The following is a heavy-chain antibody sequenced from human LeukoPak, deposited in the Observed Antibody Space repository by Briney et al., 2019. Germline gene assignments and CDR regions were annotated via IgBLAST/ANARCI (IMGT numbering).Heavy chain of an antibody. CDR3: VGTIASRGSEY. Sequence: GGSLRLSCTSSGFIFSSHWMHWVRQAPGMGLVWVSRLPPDELGIIYADSVKGRFTVSRDNAKNTVYLQMNNLRVDDTAMYYCVGTIASRGSEYWGQGALVTVSS. V-gene: IGHV3-74*01. CDR1: GFIFSSHW. CDR2: LPPDELGI. J-gene: IGHJ4*02. D-gene: IGHD6-6*01.